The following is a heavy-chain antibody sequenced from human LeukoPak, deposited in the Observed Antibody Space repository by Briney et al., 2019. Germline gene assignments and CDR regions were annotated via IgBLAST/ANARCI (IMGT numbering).Heavy chain of an antibody. Sequence: SVQVSCKASGYTFPSYGISWVRQAPGQGLEWMGWVSAYNGNTNYSQKLQGRVTMTTDTSTSTAYMELRSLRSDDTAVYYCAREGYCSSTSCLVPSFDYWGQGTLVTVSS. D-gene: IGHD2-2*01. J-gene: IGHJ4*02. V-gene: IGHV1-18*04. CDR2: VSAYNGNT. CDR1: GYTFPSYG. CDR3: AREGYCSSTSCLVPSFDY.